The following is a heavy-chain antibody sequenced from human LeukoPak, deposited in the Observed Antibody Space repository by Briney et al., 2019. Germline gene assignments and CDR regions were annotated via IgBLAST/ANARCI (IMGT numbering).Heavy chain of an antibody. Sequence: PSETVSLTCTVSGGSISSYYWSWIRQPPGKGLEWIGYIYYSGSTNYNPSLKSRVTISVDTSKNQFSLKLSSVTAADTAVYYCAREGGDILTGYHYYYYMDVWGKGTTVTVSS. V-gene: IGHV4-59*01. D-gene: IGHD3-9*01. J-gene: IGHJ6*03. CDR1: GGSISSYY. CDR2: IYYSGST. CDR3: AREGGDILTGYHYYYYMDV.